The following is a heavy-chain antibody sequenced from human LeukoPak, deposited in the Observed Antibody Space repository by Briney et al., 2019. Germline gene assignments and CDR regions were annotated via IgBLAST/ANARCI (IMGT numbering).Heavy chain of an antibody. D-gene: IGHD6-13*01. CDR1: GGTFSSYA. V-gene: IGHV1-69*05. CDR2: IIPIFGTA. Sequence: SVKVSCKASGGTFSSYAISWVRQAPGQGLEWMGRIIPIFGTANYAQKFQGRVTLTTDESTSTAYMELSSLRSEDTAVYYCASNPIGYSSSWYLDYWGQGTLVTVSS. CDR3: ASNPIGYSSSWYLDY. J-gene: IGHJ4*02.